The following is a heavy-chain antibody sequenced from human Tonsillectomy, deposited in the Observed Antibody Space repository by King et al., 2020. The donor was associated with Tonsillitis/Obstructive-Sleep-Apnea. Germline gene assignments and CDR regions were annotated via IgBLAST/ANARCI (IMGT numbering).Heavy chain of an antibody. Sequence: VQLVESGGGLEQPGGSLGLSCAASGFTFSSYDMTWVRQAPGKGLELVSVISGSGGSTYYADSVKGRVTISRDKSKNMLYLQMNSLGADDTAVYYCAKAARNYGYYYYYGLDVWGQGTTVTVSS. V-gene: IGHV3-23*04. D-gene: IGHD3-16*01. J-gene: IGHJ6*02. CDR1: GFTFSSYD. CDR2: ISGSGGST. CDR3: AKAARNYGYYYYYGLDV.